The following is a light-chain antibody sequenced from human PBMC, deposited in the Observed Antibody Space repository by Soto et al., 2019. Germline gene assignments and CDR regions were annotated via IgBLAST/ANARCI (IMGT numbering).Light chain of an antibody. V-gene: IGLV1-44*01. CDR1: TSNIGSNN. CDR2: NND. CDR3: AAWDDILDGYV. J-gene: IGLJ1*01. Sequence: QSVLTQPPSASGTPGQRVTVSCSGSTSNIGSNNVNWYQQSPGAAPELLIYNNDLRPSGVPDRFSASKSGTSASLAISGLQSDDEADFYCAAWDDILDGYVFGPGTKLTVL.